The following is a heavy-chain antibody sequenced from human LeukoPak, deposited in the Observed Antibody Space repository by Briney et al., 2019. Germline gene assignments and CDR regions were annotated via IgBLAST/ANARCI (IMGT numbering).Heavy chain of an antibody. V-gene: IGHV1-18*01. Sequence: ASVKVSCKASGYTFTSYGISWVRQAPGQGLEWMGWISAYNGNTNYAQKLQSRVTMTTDTSTSTAYMELRSLRSDDTAVYYCAITTYCSSTSCYWRRFDPWGQGTLVTVSS. J-gene: IGHJ5*02. CDR2: ISAYNGNT. CDR3: AITTYCSSTSCYWRRFDP. D-gene: IGHD2-2*01. CDR1: GYTFTSYG.